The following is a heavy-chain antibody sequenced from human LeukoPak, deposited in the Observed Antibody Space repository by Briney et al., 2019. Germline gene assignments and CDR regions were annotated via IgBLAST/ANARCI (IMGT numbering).Heavy chain of an antibody. D-gene: IGHD4/OR15-4a*01. CDR2: IGSSVDWK. V-gene: IGHV3-23*01. Sequence: GGSLRLSCAASGFSFSPYAMTWVRQAPGKGLEWLAIIGSSVDWKYYADSAKGRFTVSRDNSDNTLYLQMNSLRAEDTALYYCAKRAMVGTTPLYYFDYWGQGTLVTVSS. J-gene: IGHJ4*02. CDR3: AKRAMVGTTPLYYFDY. CDR1: GFSFSPYA.